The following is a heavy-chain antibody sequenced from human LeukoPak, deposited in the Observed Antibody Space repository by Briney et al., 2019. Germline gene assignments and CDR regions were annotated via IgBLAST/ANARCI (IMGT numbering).Heavy chain of an antibody. J-gene: IGHJ1*01. Sequence: SETLSLTCTVSGGFISSGGYYWSWIRQHPGKGLEWIGYIYYSGSTYYNPSLKSRVTISVDTSKNQFSLKLSSVTAADTAVYYCASNDSSGYPRVFQHWGQGTLVTVSS. CDR2: IYYSGST. D-gene: IGHD3-22*01. CDR3: ASNDSSGYPRVFQH. V-gene: IGHV4-31*03. CDR1: GGFISSGGYY.